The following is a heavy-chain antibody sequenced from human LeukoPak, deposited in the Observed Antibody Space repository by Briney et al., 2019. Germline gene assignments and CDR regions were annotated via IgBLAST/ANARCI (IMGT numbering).Heavy chain of an antibody. Sequence: GGSLRLSCAASGFIFEDYTMHWVRQVPGKTLQWVSLVNWHGTTYYADSLKGRFTISRDNSKNSLYLQMDSLRTEDTAFYYCAKDLTYESSGSVIDNWGLGTLVTVSS. CDR3: AKDLTYESSGSVIDN. V-gene: IGHV3-43*01. CDR1: GFIFEDYT. CDR2: VNWHGTT. D-gene: IGHD3-22*01. J-gene: IGHJ4*02.